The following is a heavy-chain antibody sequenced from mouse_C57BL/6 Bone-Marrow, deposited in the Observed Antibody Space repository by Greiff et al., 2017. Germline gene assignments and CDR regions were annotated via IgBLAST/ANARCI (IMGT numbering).Heavy chain of an antibody. Sequence: QVQLQQPGAELVKPGASVKLSCKASGYTFTSYWMQWVKQRPGQGLEWIGEIDPSDSYTNYNQKFKGKATLTVDTSSSTAYMQLSRLPSEDSAVYYCSRSLQPGHWFAYWGQGTLVTVSA. J-gene: IGHJ3*01. D-gene: IGHD6-1*01. V-gene: IGHV1-50*01. CDR3: SRSLQPGHWFAY. CDR1: GYTFTSYW. CDR2: IDPSDSYT.